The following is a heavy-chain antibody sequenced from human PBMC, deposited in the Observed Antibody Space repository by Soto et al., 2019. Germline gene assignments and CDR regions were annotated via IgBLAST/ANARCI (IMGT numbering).Heavy chain of an antibody. CDR3: AKDPGY. V-gene: IGHV3-30*18. CDR2: ISYDGSNK. Sequence: QVQLVESGGGVVQPGRSLRLSCAASGFTFSSYGMHWVRQAPGKGLEWVAVISYDGSNKYYADPVKGRFTISRDNSKNTLYLQMNSLRAEDTAVYYCAKDPGYWGQGTLVTVSS. D-gene: IGHD3-10*01. J-gene: IGHJ4*02. CDR1: GFTFSSYG.